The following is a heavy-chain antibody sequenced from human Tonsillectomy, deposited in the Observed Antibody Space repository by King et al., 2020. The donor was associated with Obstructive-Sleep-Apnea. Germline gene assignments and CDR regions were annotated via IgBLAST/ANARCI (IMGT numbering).Heavy chain of an antibody. CDR2: IYYSGRT. V-gene: IGHV4-39*07. Sequence: QLQESGPGLVKPSETLSLTCTVSGGSISSSSHYWGWIRQPPGKGLEWIGSIYYSGRTYYNPSHKSRVCISLDMSKNQFSLKLSSVTAADTAVYYCSRGLFPTAAPDYWGQGTLVTVSS. CDR1: GGSISSSSHY. J-gene: IGHJ4*02. CDR3: SRGLFPTAAPDY. D-gene: IGHD6-13*01.